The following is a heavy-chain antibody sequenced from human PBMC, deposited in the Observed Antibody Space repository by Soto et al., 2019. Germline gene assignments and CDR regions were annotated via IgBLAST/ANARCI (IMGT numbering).Heavy chain of an antibody. CDR2: ISYDGSNK. D-gene: IGHD3-10*01. V-gene: IGHV3-30-3*01. J-gene: IGHJ6*02. CDR3: ARDRSPGRYYGMDV. CDR1: GFTFSSYA. Sequence: SLRLSCAASGFTFSSYAMHWVRQAPGKGLEWVAVISYDGSNKYYADSVKGRFTISRDNSKNTLYLQMNSLRAEDTAVYYCARDRSPGRYYGMDVWGQGTTVTVSS.